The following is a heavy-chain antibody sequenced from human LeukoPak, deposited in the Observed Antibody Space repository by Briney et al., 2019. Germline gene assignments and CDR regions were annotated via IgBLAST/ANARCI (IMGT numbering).Heavy chain of an antibody. CDR1: GYTFTSYY. J-gene: IGHJ4*02. CDR2: IIPIFGTA. D-gene: IGHD3-10*01. CDR3: ARGITYYGSGYDY. V-gene: IGHV1-69*13. Sequence: SVKVSCKASGYTFTSYYMHWVRQAPGQGLEWMGGIIPIFGTANYAQKFQGRVTITADESTSTAYMELSSLRSEDTAVYYCARGITYYGSGYDYWGQGTLVTVSS.